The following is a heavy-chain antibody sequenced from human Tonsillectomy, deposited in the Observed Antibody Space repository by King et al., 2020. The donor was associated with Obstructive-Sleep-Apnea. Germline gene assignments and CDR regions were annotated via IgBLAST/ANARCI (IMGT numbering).Heavy chain of an antibody. CDR2: ISSSSSYI. V-gene: IGHV3-21*01. J-gene: IGHJ4*02. Sequence: VQLVESEGGLVKPGGSLRLSCAASGFTFSSYSMNWVRQAPGKGLEWVSSISSSSSYIYYADSVKGRFTISRDNAKNSLYLQMNSLRAEDTAVYYCARDRMVRGVSAFDYWGQGTLVTVSS. CDR3: ARDRMVRGVSAFDY. D-gene: IGHD3-10*01. CDR1: GFTFSSYS.